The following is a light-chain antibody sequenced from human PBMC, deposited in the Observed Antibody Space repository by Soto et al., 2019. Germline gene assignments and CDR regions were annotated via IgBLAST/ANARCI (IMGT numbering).Light chain of an antibody. Sequence: IRMTQSPSSLSASVGDRVTITCRASQSITTYLNWYRQKPGKAPKLLIYAASSLQSGVPSRFSGSGSETEFTLSISSLQHEDFETYFCQQIYSAPLTLGGGTKVDIK. CDR3: QQIYSAPLT. V-gene: IGKV1-39*01. J-gene: IGKJ4*01. CDR2: AAS. CDR1: QSITTY.